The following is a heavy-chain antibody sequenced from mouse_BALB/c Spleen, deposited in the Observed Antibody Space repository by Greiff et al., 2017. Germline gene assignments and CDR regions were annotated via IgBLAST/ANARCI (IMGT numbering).Heavy chain of an antibody. CDR1: GFNIKDTY. CDR3: ARDDYDGHYYAMDY. CDR2: IDPANGNT. J-gene: IGHJ4*01. V-gene: IGHV14-3*02. Sequence: VQLQQSGAELVKPGASVKLSCTASGFNIKDTYMHWVKQRPEQGLEWIGRIDPANGNTKYDPKFQGKATITADTSSNTAYLQLSSLTSEDTAVYYCARDDYDGHYYAMDYWGQGTSVTVSS. D-gene: IGHD2-4*01.